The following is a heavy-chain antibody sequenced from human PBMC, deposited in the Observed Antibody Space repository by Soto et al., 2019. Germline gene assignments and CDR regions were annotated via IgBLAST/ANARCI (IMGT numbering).Heavy chain of an antibody. Sequence: PSQTLSLTCDISGDSVSSNSAGWNWIRQTPSRDLEWLGRTYYKSKWYYTYAASVKSRITVSPDTSKNQFSLQLTSVTPEDTAVYYCARGSWDDVSGHYYMDVWDKGTTVTV. V-gene: IGHV6-1*01. D-gene: IGHD1-1*01. J-gene: IGHJ6*03. CDR2: TYYKSKWYY. CDR1: GDSVSSNSAG. CDR3: ARGSWDDVSGHYYMDV.